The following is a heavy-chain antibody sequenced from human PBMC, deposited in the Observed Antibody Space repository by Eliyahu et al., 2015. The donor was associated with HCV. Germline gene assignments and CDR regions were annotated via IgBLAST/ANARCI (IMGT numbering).Heavy chain of an antibody. J-gene: IGHJ4*02. CDR2: IYRGGAT. CDR3: AGDRYYDSTGYYFSEY. Sequence: QAPGKGLECVSVIYRGGATFYADSVKGRFSISRDNTKNTLHLLNSLRAEDTAVYYCAGDRYYDSTGYYFSEYWGQGTLVTVSS. D-gene: IGHD3-22*01. V-gene: IGHV3-53*01.